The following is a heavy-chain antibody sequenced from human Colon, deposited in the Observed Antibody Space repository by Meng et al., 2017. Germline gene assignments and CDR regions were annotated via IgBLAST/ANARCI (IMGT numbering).Heavy chain of an antibody. CDR2: TYYRSKWYN. CDR3: ASTENHF. Sequence: QVQLQQSGPGLVKPPPPPPPTCAISGDSVSSKSAAWSWIRQSPSRGLEWLGRTYYRSKWYNDYAVSVKSRISINPDTSKNQFSLRLNSVTPEDTAVYYCASTENHFWGQGTLVTVSS. D-gene: IGHD1-26*01. J-gene: IGHJ4*02. CDR1: GDSVSSKSAA. V-gene: IGHV6-1*01.